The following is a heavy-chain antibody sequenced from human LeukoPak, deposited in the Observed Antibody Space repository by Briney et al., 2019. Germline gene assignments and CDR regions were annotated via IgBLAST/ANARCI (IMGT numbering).Heavy chain of an antibody. CDR2: ISGNSDYI. D-gene: IGHD6-13*01. J-gene: IGHJ6*02. Sequence: GGSLRLSCAASGFTFSSYSMKWVRQAPGKGLEWVSAISGNSDYIFYGDSVRGRFTISRDNAKNSLYLQMNSLRAEDTAVYYCARDVIAAAGAGMDVWGQGTTVTVSS. CDR1: GFTFSSYS. V-gene: IGHV3-21*01. CDR3: ARDVIAAAGAGMDV.